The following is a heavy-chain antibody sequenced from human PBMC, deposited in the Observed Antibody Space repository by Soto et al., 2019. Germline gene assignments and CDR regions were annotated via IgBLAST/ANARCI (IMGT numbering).Heavy chain of an antibody. J-gene: IGHJ6*02. V-gene: IGHV4-38-2*02. CDR2: IYHSGST. CDR3: ARDSHPNYYYDSSGSDSPLYYYYGMDV. D-gene: IGHD3-22*01. CDR1: GYSISSGYY. Sequence: LSLPCAVSGYSISSGYYWGWIRQPPGKGLEWIGSIYHSGSTYYNPSLKSRVTMSVDTSKNQFSLKLSSVTAADTAVYYCARDSHPNYYYDSSGSDSPLYYYYGMDVWGQGTTVTVYS.